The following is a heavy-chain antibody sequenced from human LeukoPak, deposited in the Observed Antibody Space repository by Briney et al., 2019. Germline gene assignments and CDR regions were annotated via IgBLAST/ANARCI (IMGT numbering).Heavy chain of an antibody. Sequence: GGFLRLSCAASGFTFSNYNMNWVRQAPGKGLEWVSSISSTSGSIYYADSVKGRFTISRDNAKNSLDLQMNSLRAEDTAVYYCAREAGTGERWYFDLWGRGTLVTVSS. J-gene: IGHJ2*01. CDR3: AREAGTGERWYFDL. CDR2: ISSTSGSI. CDR1: GFTFSNYN. V-gene: IGHV3-21*01. D-gene: IGHD7-27*01.